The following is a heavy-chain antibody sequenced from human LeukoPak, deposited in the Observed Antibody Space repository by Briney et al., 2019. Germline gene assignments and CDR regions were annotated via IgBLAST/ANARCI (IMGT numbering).Heavy chain of an antibody. CDR2: IKEDGSEQ. D-gene: IGHD2-2*01. CDR3: ASQLDGTLDS. CDR1: GFTFSRYW. J-gene: IGHJ4*02. V-gene: IGHV3-7*02. Sequence: PGGSLRLSCAASGFTFSRYWMSWVRQAPGKVLEWVANIKEDGSEQFYVDSVRGRFTISRDNAKDSLFLQMNSLRAEDTAVYYCASQLDGTLDSWGQGTLVTVPS.